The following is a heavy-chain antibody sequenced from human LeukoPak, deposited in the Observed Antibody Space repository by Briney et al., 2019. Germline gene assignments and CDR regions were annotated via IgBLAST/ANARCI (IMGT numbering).Heavy chain of an antibody. V-gene: IGHV4-38-2*01. D-gene: IGHD4-11*01. Sequence: PSETLSLTCAVSGYSISSGYYWGWIRQPPGKGLEWIGSIYHSGSTYYNPSLKSRVTISVDTSKNQFSLKLSSVTAADTAVYYCARDYSNSNWFDPWGQGTLVTVSP. CDR1: GYSISSGYY. CDR3: ARDYSNSNWFDP. J-gene: IGHJ5*02. CDR2: IYHSGST.